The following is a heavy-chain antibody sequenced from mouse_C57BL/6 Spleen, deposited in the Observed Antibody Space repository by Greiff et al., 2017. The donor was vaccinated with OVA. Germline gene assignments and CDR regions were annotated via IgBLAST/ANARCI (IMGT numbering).Heavy chain of an antibody. CDR3: ARSRWRGDY. Sequence: SGPELVKPGGSVKISCKASGYTFTDYSMNWVQQSHGKSLEWIGDINPHNGGTSYTQKFKGKATLTVDKSSSTAYMELRSLTSEDSAVYYCARSRWRGDYWGQGTTLTVSS. CDR2: INPHNGGT. V-gene: IGHV1-26*01. D-gene: IGHD2-3*01. CDR1: GYTFTDYS. J-gene: IGHJ2*01.